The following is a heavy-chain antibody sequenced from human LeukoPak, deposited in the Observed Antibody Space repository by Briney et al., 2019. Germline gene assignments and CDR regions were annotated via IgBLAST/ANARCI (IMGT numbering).Heavy chain of an antibody. CDR3: ARQDSGTYLNPLDI. CDR2: IYYTGST. J-gene: IGHJ3*02. CDR1: GGSISSYY. Sequence: KASETLSLTCIVSGGSISSYYWSWIRQPPGKGLEGIGYIYYTGSTNYNPSLKSRVTISVDTSKNQLSLKLRSVTAADTAVYYCARQDSGTYLNPLDIWGQGTVVTVSS. D-gene: IGHD1-26*01. V-gene: IGHV4-59*08.